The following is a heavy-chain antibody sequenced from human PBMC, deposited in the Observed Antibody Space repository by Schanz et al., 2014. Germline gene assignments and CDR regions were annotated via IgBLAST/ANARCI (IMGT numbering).Heavy chain of an antibody. CDR2: ISSDGTNK. J-gene: IGHJ4*02. D-gene: IGHD3-3*01. CDR1: GFTFSNFG. CDR3: ARPIYDLWSGSFDY. V-gene: IGHV3-30*03. Sequence: QVQLVESGGGVVQPGRSLRLSCAASGFTFSNFGLHWVRQAPGKGLNWVAVISSDGTNKYYADSVKGRFTISRDNSKNTLYLQMNSLRAEDTAVYYCARPIYDLWSGSFDYWGQGTLVTVSS.